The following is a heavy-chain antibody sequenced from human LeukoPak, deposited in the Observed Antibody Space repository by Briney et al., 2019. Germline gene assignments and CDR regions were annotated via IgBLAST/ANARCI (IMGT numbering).Heavy chain of an antibody. J-gene: IGHJ4*02. CDR2: IYHSGST. Sequence: SETLSLTCAVSGYSISSGYYWGWIRQPPGKGLEWIGSIYHSGSTYYNPSLKGRVTISVDTSKNQFSLKLSSVTAADTAVYYCARLDTAMGPFDYWGQGTLVTVSS. CDR1: GYSISSGYY. D-gene: IGHD5-18*01. V-gene: IGHV4-38-2*01. CDR3: ARLDTAMGPFDY.